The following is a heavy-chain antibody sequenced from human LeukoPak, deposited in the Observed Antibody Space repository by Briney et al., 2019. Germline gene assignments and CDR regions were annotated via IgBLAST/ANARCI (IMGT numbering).Heavy chain of an antibody. CDR1: GGSISSSSYY. D-gene: IGHD5/OR15-5a*01. CDR3: ASATVYGNNAFDI. CDR2: IYYSGST. Sequence: PSETLSLTCTVSGGSISSSSYYWGWIRQPPGKGLEWIGSIYYSGSTYYNPSLKSRVTISVDTSKNQFSLKLSSVTAADTAVYYCASATVYGNNAFDIWGQGTMVTVSS. J-gene: IGHJ3*02. V-gene: IGHV4-39*07.